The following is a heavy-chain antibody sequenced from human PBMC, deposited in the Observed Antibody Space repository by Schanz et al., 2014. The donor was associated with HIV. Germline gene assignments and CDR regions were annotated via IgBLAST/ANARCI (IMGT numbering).Heavy chain of an antibody. CDR1: GGSFSVYS. Sequence: QVQLQQWGAGLLKPSETLSLTCAVYGGSFSVYSWSWIRQPPGKGLQWIGEINHSGSTNYNPSLKSRVTISVDTSKNQFSLRLNSMTAADTAVYYCARTPYYFDYWGQGTLVTVSS. J-gene: IGHJ4*02. CDR3: ARTPYYFDY. CDR2: INHSGST. V-gene: IGHV4-34*01.